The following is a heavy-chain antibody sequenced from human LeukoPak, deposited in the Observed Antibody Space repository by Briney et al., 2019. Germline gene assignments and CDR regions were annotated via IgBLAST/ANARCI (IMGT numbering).Heavy chain of an antibody. CDR1: GFTFSSYW. D-gene: IGHD3-22*01. CDR2: IKQDGSEK. J-gene: IGHJ3*02. V-gene: IGHV3-7*01. Sequence: GGSLRLSCAASGFTFSSYWMSWVRQAPGKGLEWVANIKQDGSEKYYVDSVKGRFTISRDNAKNSLYLQMNSLRAEDTAVYYCARAEYYYDSSGYPTGAFDIWGQGTMVTVSS. CDR3: ARAEYYYDSSGYPTGAFDI.